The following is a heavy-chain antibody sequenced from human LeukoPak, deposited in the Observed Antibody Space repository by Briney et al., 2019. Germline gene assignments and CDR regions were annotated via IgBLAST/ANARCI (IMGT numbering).Heavy chain of an antibody. D-gene: IGHD4-11*01. CDR3: ARGWSPHYSNYYYYMDV. V-gene: IGHV1-69*01. Sequence: SSVKVSCKASGGTFSSYAISWVRQAPGQGLEWMGGIIPIFGTANYAQKFQGTVTITADESTSTAYMELSSLRSEDTAVYYCARGWSPHYSNYYYYMDVWGKGTTVTVSS. J-gene: IGHJ6*03. CDR1: GGTFSSYA. CDR2: IIPIFGTA.